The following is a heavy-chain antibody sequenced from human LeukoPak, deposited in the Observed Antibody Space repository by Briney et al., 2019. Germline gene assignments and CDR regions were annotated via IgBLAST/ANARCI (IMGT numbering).Heavy chain of an antibody. CDR3: ATSVDTAMEPPFGYYYYYMDV. D-gene: IGHD5-18*01. CDR1: GFTFSSYE. J-gene: IGHJ6*03. CDR2: ISSSGSTI. Sequence: GGSLRLSCAASGFTFSSYEMNWVRQAPGKGLEWVSYISSSGSTIYYADSVKGRFTISRDNSKNTLYLQMNSLRAEDTAVYYCATSVDTAMEPPFGYYYYYMDVWGKGTTVTISS. V-gene: IGHV3-48*03.